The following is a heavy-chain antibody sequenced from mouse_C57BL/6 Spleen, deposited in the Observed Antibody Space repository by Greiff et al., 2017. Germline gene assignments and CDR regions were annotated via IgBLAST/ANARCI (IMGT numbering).Heavy chain of an antibody. Sequence: EVKLVESGGGLVKPGGSLKLSCAASGFTFSDYGMHWVRQAPEKGLEWVAYISSGSSTIYYADTVKGRFTISRDNAKNTLFLQMTGLRSEDTAMYYCARLWVYAMDYWGQGTSVTVSS. CDR2: ISSGSSTI. V-gene: IGHV5-17*01. J-gene: IGHJ4*01. CDR1: GFTFSDYG. CDR3: ARLWVYAMDY.